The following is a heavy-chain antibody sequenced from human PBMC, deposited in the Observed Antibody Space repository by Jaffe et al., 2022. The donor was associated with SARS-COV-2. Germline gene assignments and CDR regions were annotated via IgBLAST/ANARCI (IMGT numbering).Heavy chain of an antibody. D-gene: IGHD6-13*01. V-gene: IGHV4-61*02. CDR1: GGSISSGSYY. CDR2: IYTSGST. J-gene: IGHJ4*02. Sequence: QVQLQESGPGLVKPSQTLSLTCTVSGGSISSGSYYWSWIRQPAGKGLEWIGRIYTSGSTNYNPSLKSRVTISVDTSKNQFSLKLSSVTAADTAVYYCARAVAAAGIRGHLKTSFDYWGQGTLVTVSS. CDR3: ARAVAAAGIRGHLKTSFDY.